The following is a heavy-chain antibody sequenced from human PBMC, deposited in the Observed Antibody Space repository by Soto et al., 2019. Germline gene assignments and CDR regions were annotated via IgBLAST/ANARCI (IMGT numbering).Heavy chain of an antibody. V-gene: IGHV1-8*01. CDR2: MNPNSGNT. J-gene: IGHJ6*02. CDR3: AREKTSYGMDV. CDR1: GYTFTSYN. Sequence: QVQLVQSGAEVKKPGASVKVSCKASGYTFTSYNINWVRQATGQGLEWMGWMNPNSGNTGYGQKFQSRVTMTRNTSTSTAYMELSSLRSEVSAVYYCAREKTSYGMDVWGQGTTVTVSS.